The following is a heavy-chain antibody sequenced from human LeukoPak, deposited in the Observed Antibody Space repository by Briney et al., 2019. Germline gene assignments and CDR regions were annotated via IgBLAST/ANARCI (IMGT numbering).Heavy chain of an antibody. CDR1: GYRFTDYW. J-gene: IGHJ4*02. Sequence: ESLKISCKGSGYRFTDYWIGWVRQVPGKGLDWMGIIYPRDSDTRYSPSFQGQVTISADKSISTVYLQWSSLKASDAAMYYCAIRYSGSYNDYWGQGTLVTVSS. V-gene: IGHV5-51*01. D-gene: IGHD1-26*01. CDR3: AIRYSGSYNDY. CDR2: IYPRDSDT.